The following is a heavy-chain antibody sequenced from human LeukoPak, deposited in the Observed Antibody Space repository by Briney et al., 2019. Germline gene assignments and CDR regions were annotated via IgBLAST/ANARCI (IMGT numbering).Heavy chain of an antibody. CDR1: GISFSNYS. D-gene: IGHD2-15*01. Sequence: GGSLRLSCAASGISFSNYSMNWVRQAPGKGLEWVSLISSSSRFIYYGDSVKGRFTISRDNAKNSLYLQMNSLRAEDTAVYYCARFKPRKYCSGGSCYSGEYYFDYWGQGTLVTVSS. J-gene: IGHJ4*02. V-gene: IGHV3-21*01. CDR3: ARFKPRKYCSGGSCYSGEYYFDY. CDR2: ISSSSRFI.